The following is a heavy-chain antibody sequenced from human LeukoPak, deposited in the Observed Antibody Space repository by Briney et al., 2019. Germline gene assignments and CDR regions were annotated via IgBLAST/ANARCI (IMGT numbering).Heavy chain of an antibody. Sequence: SETLSLTCDVYGGSLSGYYRTWIRQSPGKGLEWIGEINHSGRANYNPSLKSRVTMSVDTSKNQFSLKLSSVTAADTAVFYCARHFADILTSNDAFDIWGQGTMVTVSS. CDR1: GGSLSGYY. D-gene: IGHD3-9*01. V-gene: IGHV4-34*01. CDR3: ARHFADILTSNDAFDI. J-gene: IGHJ3*02. CDR2: INHSGRA.